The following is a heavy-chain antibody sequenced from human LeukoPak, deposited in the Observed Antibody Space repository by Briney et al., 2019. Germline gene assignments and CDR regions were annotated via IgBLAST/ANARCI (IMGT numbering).Heavy chain of an antibody. V-gene: IGHV5-51*01. CDR2: IYPGDSDT. J-gene: IGHJ4*02. Sequence: GESLKISCKGSGYRFTSYWIGWVRPMPGKGLEWIGIIYPGDSDTRYSPSFQGQVTISADKSISTAYLQWSSLKASDTAMYYCARRYCSGGSCYSVDYWGQGTLVTVSS. CDR3: ARRYCSGGSCYSVDY. D-gene: IGHD2-15*01. CDR1: GYRFTSYW.